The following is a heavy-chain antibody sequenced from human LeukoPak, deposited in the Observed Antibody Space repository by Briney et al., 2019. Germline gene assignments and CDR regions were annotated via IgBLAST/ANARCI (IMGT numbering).Heavy chain of an antibody. D-gene: IGHD6-19*01. CDR1: GGSITNYY. CDR2: IYYSGST. Sequence: SETLSLTCTVSGGSITNYYWSWIQQPPGKGLERIGYIYYSGSTKYNPSLKSRVTMSVDTSKNQFSLKLTSVTAADTAVYYCARVTDVTVAGMGSFDYWGQGTLVTVSS. CDR3: ARVTDVTVAGMGSFDY. J-gene: IGHJ4*02. V-gene: IGHV4-59*13.